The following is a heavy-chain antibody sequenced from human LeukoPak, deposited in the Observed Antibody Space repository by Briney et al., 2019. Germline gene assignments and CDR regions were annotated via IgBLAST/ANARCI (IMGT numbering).Heavy chain of an antibody. D-gene: IGHD2-15*01. Sequence: ASVKVSCKAPGYTFTNYGISWVRQAPGQGLEWMGWISAYNGSTNYAQKLQGRVTMTTDTSTSTAYMELRSLRSDDTAVYYCARDLYCSGGSCRGIYYYYGMDVWGQGTAVTVSS. CDR1: GYTFTNYG. V-gene: IGHV1-18*01. CDR2: ISAYNGST. J-gene: IGHJ6*02. CDR3: ARDLYCSGGSCRGIYYYYGMDV.